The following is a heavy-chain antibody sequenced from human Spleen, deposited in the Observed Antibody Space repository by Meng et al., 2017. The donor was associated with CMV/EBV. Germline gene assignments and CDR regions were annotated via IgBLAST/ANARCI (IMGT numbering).Heavy chain of an antibody. J-gene: IGHJ3*02. Sequence: GGSLRLSCAGSGFTFKGHAMHWVRQAPGRGLEWVAAISYNGDNTHHADSVKGRFTISRDNSKNTLFLQMNNLRAEDTSMYYCARDRSDFWSGSRSDALDIWGQGTMVTVSS. CDR1: GFTFKGHA. CDR2: ISYNGDNT. CDR3: ARDRSDFWSGSRSDALDI. V-gene: IGHV3-30-3*01. D-gene: IGHD3-3*01.